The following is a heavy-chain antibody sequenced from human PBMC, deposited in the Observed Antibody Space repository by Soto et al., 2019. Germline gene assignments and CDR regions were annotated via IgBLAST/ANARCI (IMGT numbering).Heavy chain of an antibody. V-gene: IGHV4-31*03. CDR2: IYYSGST. Sequence: QVQLQESGPGLVKPSQTLSLTCTVSGGSISSGGYYWSWIRQHPGKGLEWIGYIYYSGSTYYNPSLKSRVNISVDTSKNQFSLKLSSVTAADTAVYYCARGGGNYVEAPSYYMDVWGKGTTVTVSS. CDR3: ARGGGNYVEAPSYYMDV. J-gene: IGHJ6*03. D-gene: IGHD2-21*02. CDR1: GGSISSGGYY.